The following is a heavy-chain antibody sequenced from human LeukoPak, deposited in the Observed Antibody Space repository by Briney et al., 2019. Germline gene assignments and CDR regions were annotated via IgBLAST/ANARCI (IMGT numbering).Heavy chain of an antibody. CDR3: ARLRDYYYNYMDV. Sequence: KPSETLSLTCTVSGGSISSSSYYWGWIRQPPGKGLEWIGSIYYSGSTYYNPSLKSRVTISVDTSKIQISLKLNSVTAADTAVYYCARLRDYYYNYMDVWGKGTTVTISS. V-gene: IGHV4-39*01. J-gene: IGHJ6*03. CDR1: GGSISSSSYY. CDR2: IYYSGST.